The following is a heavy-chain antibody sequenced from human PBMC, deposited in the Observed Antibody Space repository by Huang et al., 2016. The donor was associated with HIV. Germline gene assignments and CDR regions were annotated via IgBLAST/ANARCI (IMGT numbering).Heavy chain of an antibody. D-gene: IGHD2-15*01. CDR3: TTWISTAAGGN. CDR2: IKSSLDGGTT. J-gene: IGHJ4*02. Sequence: EVQLIESGGGLVIPGSSLRLSCEGSGFSFSTVWMRWVLQTPGKGLEWVALIKSSLDGGTTDYAAPVRGRFSISRDDTKNRMDLQMHDLKAADTAVYYCTTWISTAAGGNWGQGTLVTVSS. V-gene: IGHV3-15*01. CDR1: GFSFSTVW.